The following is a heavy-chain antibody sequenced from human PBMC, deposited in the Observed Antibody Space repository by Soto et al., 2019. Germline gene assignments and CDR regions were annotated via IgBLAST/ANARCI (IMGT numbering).Heavy chain of an antibody. D-gene: IGHD5-18*01. CDR3: ARAPGYSYGPRPHYFDY. J-gene: IGHJ4*02. Sequence: SETLFLTCTVSGGSISSGGYYWSWIRQHPGKGLEWIGYIYYSGSTYYNPSLKSRVTISVDTSRNQFSLKLSSVTAADTAVYYCARAPGYSYGPRPHYFDYWGQGTLVTVSS. CDR2: IYYSGST. CDR1: GGSISSGGYY. V-gene: IGHV4-31*03.